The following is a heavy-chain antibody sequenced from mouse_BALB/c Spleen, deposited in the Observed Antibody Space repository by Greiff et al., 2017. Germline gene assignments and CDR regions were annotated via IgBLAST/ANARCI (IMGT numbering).Heavy chain of an antibody. CDR2: ISSGSSTI. CDR3: GRGELSDAMDY. CDR1: GFTFSSFG. Sequence: EVMLVESGGGLAQPGGSRKLSCEASGFTFSSFGMHWVRQAPEKGLEWVAYISSGSSTIYSADKVKGRFTISRDNPKNTQFLQMISLRSEDTAMYYCGRGELSDAMDYWGQGTSVTVSS. J-gene: IGHJ4*01. V-gene: IGHV5-17*02.